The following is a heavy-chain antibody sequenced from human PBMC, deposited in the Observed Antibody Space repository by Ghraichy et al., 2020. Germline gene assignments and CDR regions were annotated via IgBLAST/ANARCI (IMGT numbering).Heavy chain of an antibody. Sequence: TLSLTCTFSGFSLSTSGECVSWIRQPPGKALEWLVRIYWDDDKLYSASLKTRLTISKDTSKNQVVLKMTNMDPVDTATYYCARMGSAYYDGNGCYLTDVWGPGTTVTVSS. J-gene: IGHJ6*02. CDR2: IYWDDDK. V-gene: IGHV2-70*16. D-gene: IGHD3-22*01. CDR3: ARMGSAYYDGNGCYLTDV. CDR1: GFSLSTSGEC.